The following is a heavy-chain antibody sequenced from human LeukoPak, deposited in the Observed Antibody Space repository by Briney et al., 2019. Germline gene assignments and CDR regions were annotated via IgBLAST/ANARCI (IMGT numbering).Heavy chain of an antibody. Sequence: GGSLRLSCAASGFTFSSYEMNWVRQAPGKGLEWVSSISSSSSYIYYADSVKGRFTISRDNAKNSLYLQMNSLRAEDTAVYYCARDIRKNYYGSGSYYSAFDYWGQGTLVTVSS. V-gene: IGHV3-21*01. CDR3: ARDIRKNYYGSGSYYSAFDY. D-gene: IGHD3-10*01. CDR1: GFTFSSYE. CDR2: ISSSSSYI. J-gene: IGHJ4*02.